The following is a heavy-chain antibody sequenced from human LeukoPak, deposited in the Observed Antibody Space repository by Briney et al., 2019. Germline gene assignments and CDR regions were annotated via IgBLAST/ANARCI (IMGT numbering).Heavy chain of an antibody. D-gene: IGHD3-10*01. J-gene: IGHJ4*02. CDR1: GFTFSSYS. CDR3: AKDIRITMVRGDLY. CDR2: VSSSSSYI. V-gene: IGHV3-21*01. Sequence: KSGGSLRLSCAASGFTFSSYSMNWVRQAPGKGLEWVSSVSSSSSYIYYADSVKGRFTISRDNAKNSLYLQMNSLRAEDTAVYYCAKDIRITMVRGDLYWGQGTLVTVSS.